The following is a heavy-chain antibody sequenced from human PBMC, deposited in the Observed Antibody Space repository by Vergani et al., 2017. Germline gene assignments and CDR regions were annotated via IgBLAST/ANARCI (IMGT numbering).Heavy chain of an antibody. V-gene: IGHV4-4*03. CDR1: GDSISSNNC. CDR3: ATIGYRRWGYYFDY. CDR2: ICHTEDT. J-gene: IGHJ4*02. Sequence: QVQPQESVPGLVKPPGTLSLTCAVSGDSISSNNCWTWVRQPPGKGLEWIGEICHTEDTKYSPSLKSRVTVSVDASRNLFSLRLNSVTAADTAVYYCATIGYRRWGYYFDYWGQGILVTVSS. D-gene: IGHD2-2*02.